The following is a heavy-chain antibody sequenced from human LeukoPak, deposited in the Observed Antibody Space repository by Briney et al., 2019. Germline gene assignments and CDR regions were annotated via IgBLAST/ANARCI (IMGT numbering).Heavy chain of an antibody. V-gene: IGHV3-15*01. J-gene: IGHJ3*02. CDR3: TTEKSVLLVFYI. CDR1: GFTFSNAW. D-gene: IGHD3-16*01. Sequence: GGSLRLSCASSGFTFSNAWMRGVRQAPGKGQEWDVRIKSKTDGGTTDYASPVKGRFTISRDDSKNTLYQQMNSRKIEETAVYYCTTEKSVLLVFYIWGQGTMVTLSS. CDR2: IKSKTDGGTT.